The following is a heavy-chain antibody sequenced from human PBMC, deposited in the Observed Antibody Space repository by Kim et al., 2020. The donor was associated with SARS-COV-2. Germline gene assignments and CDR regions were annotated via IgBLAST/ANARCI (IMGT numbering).Heavy chain of an antibody. J-gene: IGHJ5*02. Sequence: SETLSLTCAVYGGSFSGYYWSWIRQPPGKGLEWIGEINHSGSTNYNPSLKSRVTISVDTSKNQFSLKLSSVTAADTAVYYCARQVVTPSIWFDPWGQGTLVTVSS. V-gene: IGHV4-34*01. D-gene: IGHD2-21*02. CDR1: GGSFSGYY. CDR2: INHSGST. CDR3: ARQVVTPSIWFDP.